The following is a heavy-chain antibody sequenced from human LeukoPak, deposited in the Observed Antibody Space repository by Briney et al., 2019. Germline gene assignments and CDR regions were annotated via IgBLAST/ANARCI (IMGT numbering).Heavy chain of an antibody. CDR3: EDGIRDAFDY. V-gene: IGHV3-48*02. Sequence: PGGSLRLSCATSGFSFTDYPMNWGRQAPGKGLEWISNIRTTAEGAKYAYYADSVKGRVTISRDDGKNTLYLHMNSLRDDDTVVFYAEDGIRDAFDYWGQGILVTVSS. D-gene: IGHD5-24*01. CDR2: IRTTAEGAKYA. J-gene: IGHJ4*02. CDR1: GFSFTDYP.